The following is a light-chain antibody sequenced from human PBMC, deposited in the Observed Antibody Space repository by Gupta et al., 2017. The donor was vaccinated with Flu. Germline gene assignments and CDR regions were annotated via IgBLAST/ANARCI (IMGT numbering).Light chain of an antibody. CDR3: QSYDSSLSGWV. Sequence: QSVLTQPPSVSGAPGRRVTISCTGSSSSIGAGYDVHWYQQLPETAPKLLIYGNSNRPSGVPDRFSGSKSGTSASLAITGLQAEDEADYYCQSYDSSLSGWVFGGGTKLTVL. CDR1: SSSIGAGYD. V-gene: IGLV1-40*01. J-gene: IGLJ3*02. CDR2: GNS.